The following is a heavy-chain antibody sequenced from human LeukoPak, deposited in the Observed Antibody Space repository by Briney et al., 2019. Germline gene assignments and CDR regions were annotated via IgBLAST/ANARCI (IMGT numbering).Heavy chain of an antibody. Sequence: SETLSLTCAVYGGSFSGYYSSWIRQPPGKGLEWIGEINHSGSTNYNPSLKSRVTISVDTSKNQFSLKLSSVTAADTAVYYCARGGIFDYWGPGTLVTVSS. V-gene: IGHV4-34*01. D-gene: IGHD3-16*01. CDR2: INHSGST. CDR1: GGSFSGYY. J-gene: IGHJ4*02. CDR3: ARGGIFDY.